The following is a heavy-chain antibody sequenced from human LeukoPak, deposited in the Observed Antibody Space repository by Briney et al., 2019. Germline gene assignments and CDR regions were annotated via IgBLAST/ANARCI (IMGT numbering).Heavy chain of an antibody. Sequence: GGSLRLSCAASGFTFDDYGMSWVRQAPGKGLEWVSGINWNGGSTGYADSVKGRFTISRDNAKNSLYLQMNSLRAEDTALYYCARVPGPNFSGSYWKEEFAGSYYFDYWGQGTLVTVSS. V-gene: IGHV3-20*04. D-gene: IGHD1-26*01. CDR2: INWNGGST. CDR1: GFTFDDYG. J-gene: IGHJ4*02. CDR3: ARVPGPNFSGSYWKEEFAGSYYFDY.